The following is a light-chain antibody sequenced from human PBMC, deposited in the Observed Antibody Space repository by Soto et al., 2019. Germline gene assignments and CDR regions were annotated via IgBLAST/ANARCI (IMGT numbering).Light chain of an antibody. V-gene: IGKV2-30*01. J-gene: IGKJ1*01. CDR2: QVS. Sequence: DVVLTQSPLSLPVTLGQPASMSCRSSQSLEYSDGNTFVNWFHQRPGQSPRRLIYQVSNRDSGVPDRFTGSGSGTDFTLRISRVEAEDVGLYFCMQCTHWPWTFGQGTKVEI. CDR1: QSLEYSDGNTF. CDR3: MQCTHWPWT.